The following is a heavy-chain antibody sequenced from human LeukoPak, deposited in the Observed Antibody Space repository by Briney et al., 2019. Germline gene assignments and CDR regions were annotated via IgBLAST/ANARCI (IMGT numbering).Heavy chain of an antibody. CDR1: AFTFSSYS. D-gene: IGHD3-3*01. CDR3: ARDGCYDLWSGYYADIPFDY. J-gene: IGHJ4*01. Sequence: AGSLRLSCAASAFTFSSYSMEWDRQAPGKGREWVSYISSSSTNIYYADSVKGRFTTSRDNAKNSLYLQMNSLRAEDAAVYYCARDGCYDLWSGYYADIPFDYRGQGTLVTGSS. CDR2: ISSSSTNI. V-gene: IGHV3-48*01.